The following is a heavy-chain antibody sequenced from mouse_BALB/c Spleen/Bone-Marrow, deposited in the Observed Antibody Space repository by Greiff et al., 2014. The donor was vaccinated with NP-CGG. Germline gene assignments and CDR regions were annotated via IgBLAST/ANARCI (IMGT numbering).Heavy chain of an antibody. Sequence: VKLMESGPELVKPGASVRISCRASGYTFTSYCIHWVKQRPGQGLEWIGWIYPGNVNTKYNEKFKGKATLTADKSSSTAYMQLSSLTSEDSAVYFCARDYDYDAWFAYWGQGTLVTVSA. CDR2: IYPGNVNT. CDR3: ARDYDYDAWFAY. CDR1: GYTFTSYC. J-gene: IGHJ3*01. V-gene: IGHV1S56*01. D-gene: IGHD2-4*01.